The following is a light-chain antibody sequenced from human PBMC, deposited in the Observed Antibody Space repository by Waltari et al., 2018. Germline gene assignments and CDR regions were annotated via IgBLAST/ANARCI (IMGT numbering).Light chain of an antibody. CDR1: SGHSSNI. Sequence: QLVLTQSPSASASLGASVKLTCTLSSGHSSNIIAWLQQQPEKGPRYLLKVNSEGSHSKGDEIPDRFSGSSSGAERYLTISSLQSEDEADYYCQTGGHGTWVFGGGTKLTVL. CDR3: QTGGHGTWV. J-gene: IGLJ3*02. V-gene: IGLV4-69*01. CDR2: VNSEGSH.